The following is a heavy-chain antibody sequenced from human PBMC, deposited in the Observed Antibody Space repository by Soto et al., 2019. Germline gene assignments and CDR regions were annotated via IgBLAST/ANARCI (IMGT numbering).Heavy chain of an antibody. D-gene: IGHD3-22*01. V-gene: IGHV4-59*01. J-gene: IGHJ4*02. CDR1: GGSISSYY. Sequence: SETLSLTCTVSGGSISSYYWSWIRQPPGKGLEWIGYIYYSGSTNYNPSLKSRVTISVDTSKNQFSLKLSSVTAADTAVYYCARLDYYDSTGTIYYWGQGTLVPVSS. CDR3: ARLDYYDSTGTIYY. CDR2: IYYSGST.